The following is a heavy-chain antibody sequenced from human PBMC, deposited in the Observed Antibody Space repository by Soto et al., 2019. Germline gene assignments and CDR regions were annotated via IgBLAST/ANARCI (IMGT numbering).Heavy chain of an antibody. D-gene: IGHD6-19*01. V-gene: IGHV3-74*01. Sequence: GGSLRLSCVASGFTFSNYWIHWVRQAPGKELVWVSRINGNRSSTNYADSVKGQFTISRDNAKNTLYLQMNSLRAEDTALYYCAKGILAGSDWYPFDYWGQGTLVTVSS. CDR1: GFTFSNYW. J-gene: IGHJ4*02. CDR2: INGNRSST. CDR3: AKGILAGSDWYPFDY.